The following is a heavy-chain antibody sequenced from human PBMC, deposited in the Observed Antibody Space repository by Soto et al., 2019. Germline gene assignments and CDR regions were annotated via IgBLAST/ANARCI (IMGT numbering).Heavy chain of an antibody. Sequence: SLTLSCAASGFIFDDYTLHLVRQVPGRGLEWVSGISWHSRSVAYADSVKGRFTISRDSANLYLQMNSLRSEDSALYYCVKGADMLDYYYFMDVWGKGTTVTVSS. CDR1: GFIFDDYT. D-gene: IGHD3-10*02. J-gene: IGHJ6*03. CDR2: ISWHSRSV. CDR3: VKGADMLDYYYFMDV. V-gene: IGHV3-9*01.